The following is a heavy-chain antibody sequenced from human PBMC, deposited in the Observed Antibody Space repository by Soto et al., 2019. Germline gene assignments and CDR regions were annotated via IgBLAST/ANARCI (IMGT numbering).Heavy chain of an antibody. CDR2: INPHGGST. Sequence: GASVKVSCKAPADTFTSYYIHWVRQAPGQGLEWMGVINPHGGSTAYAQKFKGRVTLTRDTSASTVYMEVSSLTSEDTAMYYCARSSGGNFGIIIEGTNWCAPWGQGTLVTVSS. D-gene: IGHD1-26*01. CDR3: ARSSGGNFGIIIEGTNWCAP. J-gene: IGHJ5*02. V-gene: IGHV1-46*01. CDR1: ADTFTSYY.